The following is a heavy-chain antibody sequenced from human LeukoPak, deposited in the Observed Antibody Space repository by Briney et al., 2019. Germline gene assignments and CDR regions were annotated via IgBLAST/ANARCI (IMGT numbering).Heavy chain of an antibody. CDR1: GFTFSSYS. Sequence: GGSLRLSCAASGFTFSSYSMNWVRQAPGKGLEWVSYISSSSSTIYYADSVKGRFTISRDNAKNSLYLQMNSLRAEDTAVYYCARVKDGVATISFDYWGQGTLVTVSS. V-gene: IGHV3-48*04. CDR3: ARVKDGVATISFDY. J-gene: IGHJ4*02. CDR2: ISSSSSTI. D-gene: IGHD5-12*01.